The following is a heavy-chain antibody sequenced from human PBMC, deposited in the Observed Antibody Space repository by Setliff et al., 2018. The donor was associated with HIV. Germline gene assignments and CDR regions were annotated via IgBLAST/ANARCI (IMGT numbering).Heavy chain of an antibody. CDR1: GGSLRTFH. D-gene: IGHD3-10*01. J-gene: IGHJ5*02. CDR3: AKRRGSGTLYHAFDP. CDR2: IYDGGVT. V-gene: IGHV4-59*08. Sequence: SETLSLTCTVSGGSLRTFHWTWLRQAPGKGLEWLGHIYDGGVTNYNPSLKNRVTISLDASQTRCSRTLASVTATDTAVYFCAKRRGSGTLYHAFDPWGPGSLVTVSS.